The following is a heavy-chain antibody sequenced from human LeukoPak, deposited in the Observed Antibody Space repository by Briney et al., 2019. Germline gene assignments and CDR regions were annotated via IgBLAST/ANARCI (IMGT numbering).Heavy chain of an antibody. CDR2: ISSDGSNK. Sequence: GGSLRLSCAASGFTFSSWAMHWVRQAPGKGLEWVAVISSDGSNKYYADSVKGRFTISRDNSKNTLYLQMNSLRAEDTAVYYCAKGGFDWFGDDYWGQGTLVTVSS. J-gene: IGHJ4*02. V-gene: IGHV3-30*04. CDR3: AKGGFDWFGDDY. CDR1: GFTFSSWA. D-gene: IGHD3-10*01.